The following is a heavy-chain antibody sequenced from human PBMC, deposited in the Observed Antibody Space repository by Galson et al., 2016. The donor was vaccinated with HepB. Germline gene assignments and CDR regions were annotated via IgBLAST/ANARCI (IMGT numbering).Heavy chain of an antibody. D-gene: IGHD2-2*01. CDR1: GYSFANYW. CDR3: ASSHSADTHYHLGY. CDR2: IDPSDSYT. V-gene: IGHV5-10-1*04. Sequence: QSGAEVKKPGESLRISCKGSGYSFANYWISWVRQMPGKGLEWMGRIDPSDSYTSYSPSFQGRVTISADMSIHTAYLQWGGLKASDSAMDYRASSHSADTHYHLGYCGQGTQLTVSS. J-gene: IGHJ4*02.